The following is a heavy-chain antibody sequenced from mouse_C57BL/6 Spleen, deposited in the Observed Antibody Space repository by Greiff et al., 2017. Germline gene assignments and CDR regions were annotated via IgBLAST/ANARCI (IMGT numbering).Heavy chain of an antibody. CDR3: ARGAQDYAMEY. D-gene: IGHD3-2*02. CDR1: GYTFTSYG. V-gene: IGHV1-81*01. Sequence: QVHVKQSGAELARPGASVKLSCKASGYTFTSYGISWVKQRTGQGLEWIGEIYPRSGSTYYNEKFKGKATLTAYKSSSTAYMELRSLTSEDSSVYVCARGAQDYAMEYWGAGTSGTVSS. J-gene: IGHJ4*01. CDR2: IYPRSGST.